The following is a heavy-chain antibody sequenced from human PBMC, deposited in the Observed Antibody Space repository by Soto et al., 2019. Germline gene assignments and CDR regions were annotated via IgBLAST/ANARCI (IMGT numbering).Heavy chain of an antibody. CDR2: IAWTGGST. Sequence: EVQLVESGGDLVQPGRSLRLSCAASGFTSDDYAMHWVRQAPGKGLEWVSGIAWTGGSTGYADSVKGRFTISRDSAKNSLYLQMNSLRTEDTALYYCAKGILVATIPSGWGYYMDVWGKGTTVTVSS. CDR1: GFTSDDYA. CDR3: AKGILVATIPSGWGYYMDV. V-gene: IGHV3-9*02. J-gene: IGHJ6*03. D-gene: IGHD5-12*01.